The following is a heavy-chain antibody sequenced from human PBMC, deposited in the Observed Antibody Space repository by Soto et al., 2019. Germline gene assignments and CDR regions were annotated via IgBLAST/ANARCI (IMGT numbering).Heavy chain of an antibody. Sequence: GGSLRLSCAASGFTFSSYGMHWVRKAPGKGLEWVAVISYDGSNKYYADSVKGRFTISRDNSKNTLYLQMNSLRADDTAVYYCAKDTSYYYDSSGSSTPPSDYWGQGTLVTVSS. J-gene: IGHJ4*02. CDR1: GFTFSSYG. V-gene: IGHV3-30*18. D-gene: IGHD3-22*01. CDR3: AKDTSYYYDSSGSSTPPSDY. CDR2: ISYDGSNK.